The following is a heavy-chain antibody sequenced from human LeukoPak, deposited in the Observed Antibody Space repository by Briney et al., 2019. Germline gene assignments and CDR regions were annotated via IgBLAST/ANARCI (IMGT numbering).Heavy chain of an antibody. V-gene: IGHV3-33*01. CDR3: ARDREGIIGEFDY. Sequence: GRSLRLSCAASGFTFSSYGMHWVRQAPGKGLEWVAVIWYDGSNKYYADSVKGRFTISRDNSKNTLYLQMNGLRAEDTAVYYCARDREGIIGEFDYWGQGTLVTVSS. CDR1: GFTFSSYG. CDR2: IWYDGSNK. D-gene: IGHD3-10*01. J-gene: IGHJ4*02.